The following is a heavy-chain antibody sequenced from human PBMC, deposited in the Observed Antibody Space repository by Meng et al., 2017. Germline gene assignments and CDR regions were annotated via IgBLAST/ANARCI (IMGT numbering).Heavy chain of an antibody. CDR3: AGGYSYAYGY. Sequence: QVQLQQWGAGLLKPSETLYLTCAVYGGSFSGYYWSWIRQPPGKGLEWIGEINHSGSTNYNPSLKSRVIISVDTSKNQFSLQLTSVTAADTAVYYCAGGYSYAYGYWGQGTLVTVSS. D-gene: IGHD5-18*01. CDR1: GGSFSGYY. J-gene: IGHJ4*02. V-gene: IGHV4-34*02. CDR2: INHSGST.